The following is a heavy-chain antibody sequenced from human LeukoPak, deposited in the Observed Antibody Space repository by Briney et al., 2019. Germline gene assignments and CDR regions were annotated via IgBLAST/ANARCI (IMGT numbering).Heavy chain of an antibody. CDR2: IYYSGST. CDR3: ARDSGRGYCIRAFDI. J-gene: IGHJ3*02. D-gene: IGHD3-22*01. Sequence: SQTLSLTCTVSGGSISSGGYYWSWIRQHPGKGLEWIGYIYYSGSTYFNPSLKSRVTISVDTSKNQFSLKLSSVTAADTAVYYCARDSGRGYCIRAFDIWGQGTMVTVSS. CDR1: GGSISSGGYY. V-gene: IGHV4-31*03.